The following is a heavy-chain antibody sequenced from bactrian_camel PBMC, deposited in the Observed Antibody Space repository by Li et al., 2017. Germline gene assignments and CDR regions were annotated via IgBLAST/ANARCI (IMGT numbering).Heavy chain of an antibody. J-gene: IGHJ4*01. V-gene: IGHV3S1*01. CDR2: IKDEGTIS. CDR1: GFTWNSYC. CDR3: AAAADRWLCGGRWYSFRYGDQGNKFQY. D-gene: IGHD6*01. Sequence: VQLVESGGGSVQAGGSLRLSCAASGFTWNSYCMGWFRQVPGKEREGAATIKDEGTISYAESVKGRFTISQDKANSTIYLQMNSLKSEDTAMYYCAAAADRWLCGGRWYSFRYGDQGNKFQYWGQGTQVTVS.